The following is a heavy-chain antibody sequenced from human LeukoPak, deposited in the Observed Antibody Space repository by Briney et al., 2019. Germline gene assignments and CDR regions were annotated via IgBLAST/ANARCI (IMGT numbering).Heavy chain of an antibody. CDR2: ISSSGSAS. D-gene: IGHD6-19*01. V-gene: IGHV3-23*01. J-gene: IGHJ4*02. CDR1: GFTFSSYA. Sequence: PGGSQRLSCVASGFTFSSYAMNWVRQAPGKGLEWVSGISSSGSASYYADSVKGRFTISRDNSRNTLYLQMNNLSADDTAVYYCTKARYSNAWDYSDYWGQGTLVTVSS. CDR3: TKARYSNAWDYSDY.